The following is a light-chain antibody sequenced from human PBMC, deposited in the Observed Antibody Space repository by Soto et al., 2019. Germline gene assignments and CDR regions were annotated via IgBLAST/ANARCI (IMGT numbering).Light chain of an antibody. J-gene: IGLJ3*02. CDR3: SSYAGAYLWV. V-gene: IGLV2-11*01. Sequence: QSVLTQPRSLSGSPGHSVTISCTGTSGDVGAYNYVAWYQQRAGEAPELMIYDVTKRPSGVPDRFSGAKSGNTAFLTISGLHSEDEADYYCSSYAGAYLWVFGGGTQLTVL. CDR1: SGDVGAYNY. CDR2: DVT.